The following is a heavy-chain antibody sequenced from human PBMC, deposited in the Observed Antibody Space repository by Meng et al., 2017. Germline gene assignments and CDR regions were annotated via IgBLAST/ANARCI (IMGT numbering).Heavy chain of an antibody. D-gene: IGHD4-11*01. CDR3: ARDDYSNYLPFDY. J-gene: IGHJ4*02. V-gene: IGHV1-69*01. Sequence: QAQLVQSGAEVKKPGSSVEVSCKASGGTFSSYAISWGRQAPGQGLEWMGGIIPIFGTANYAQKFQGRVTITADESTSTAYMELSSLRSEDTAVYYCARDDYSNYLPFDYWGQGTLVTVSS. CDR2: IIPIFGTA. CDR1: GGTFSSYA.